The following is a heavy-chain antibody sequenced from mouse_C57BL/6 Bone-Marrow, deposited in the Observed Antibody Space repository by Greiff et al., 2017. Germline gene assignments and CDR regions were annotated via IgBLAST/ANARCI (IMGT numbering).Heavy chain of an antibody. CDR2: IDPENGDT. Sequence: EVQLQQSGAELVRPGASVKLSCTASGFNIKDDYMHWVKQRPEQGLEWIGWIDPENGDTEYASKFQGKATITADTSSNTAYLQLSSLTSEDTAVYYCTTYDYDRNYYAMDYWGQGTSVTVSS. J-gene: IGHJ4*01. D-gene: IGHD2-4*01. V-gene: IGHV14-4*01. CDR1: GFNIKDDY. CDR3: TTYDYDRNYYAMDY.